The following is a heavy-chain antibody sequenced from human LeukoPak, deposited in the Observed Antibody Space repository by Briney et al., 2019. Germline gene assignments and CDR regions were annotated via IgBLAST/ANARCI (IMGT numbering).Heavy chain of an antibody. CDR3: ASNSGSYLYYFDY. CDR1: GGTFSSYA. D-gene: IGHD3-10*01. Sequence: ASVKVPCKASGGTFSSYAISWVRQAPGQGLEWMGGIIPIFGTANYAQKFQGRVTITTDESTSTAYMELSSLRSEDTAVYYCASNSGSYLYYFDYWGQGTLVTVSS. V-gene: IGHV1-69*05. J-gene: IGHJ4*02. CDR2: IIPIFGTA.